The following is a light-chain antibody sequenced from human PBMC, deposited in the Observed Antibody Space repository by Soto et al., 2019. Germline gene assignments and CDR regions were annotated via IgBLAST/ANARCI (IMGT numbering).Light chain of an antibody. CDR2: DNN. CDR3: GTWDSSLSAVV. Sequence: QSVLTQPPSVSEAPGQKVTISCSGSSSNIVNNYVSWYQQLPGTAPKLLIYDNNKRPSGIPDRFSGSKSGTSATLGITGLQTGDEADYYCGTWDSSLSAVVFGGGTKLTVL. CDR1: SSNIVNNY. V-gene: IGLV1-51*01. J-gene: IGLJ2*01.